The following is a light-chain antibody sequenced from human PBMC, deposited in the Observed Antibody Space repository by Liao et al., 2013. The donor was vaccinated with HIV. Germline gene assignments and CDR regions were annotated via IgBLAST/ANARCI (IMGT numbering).Light chain of an antibody. J-gene: IGLJ1*01. V-gene: IGLV3-1*01. CDR1: ALGGKY. CDR3: LAWDGDTAV. Sequence: YELTQPPSLSVSPGQTAIISCSGHALGGKYISWYQHPPGQSPVVLIYQDTKRPSGIPERFSGSNSDNTPTLTVSGTQAVDEADYFCLAWDGDTAVFGTGTRVTVL. CDR2: QDT.